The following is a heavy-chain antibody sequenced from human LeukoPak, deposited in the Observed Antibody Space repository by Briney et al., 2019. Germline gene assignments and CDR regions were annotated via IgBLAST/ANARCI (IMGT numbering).Heavy chain of an antibody. CDR2: FDPEDGET. Sequence: ASVKVSCKVSGDTLTELSMHWVRQAPGKGLEWMGRFDPEDGETISAQKIQGRVTMSEDTSTDTAHMELSSLRSEDTAVYYCATSAMLRGVVIGSLSGPLDYWGQGTLVTVSS. J-gene: IGHJ4*02. CDR3: ATSAMLRGVVIGSLSGPLDY. CDR1: GDTLTELS. V-gene: IGHV1-24*01. D-gene: IGHD3-10*01.